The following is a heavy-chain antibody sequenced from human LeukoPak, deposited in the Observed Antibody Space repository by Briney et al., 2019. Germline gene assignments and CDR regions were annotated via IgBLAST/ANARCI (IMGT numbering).Heavy chain of an antibody. D-gene: IGHD3-22*01. CDR2: IYHSGNT. J-gene: IGHJ4*01. V-gene: IGHV4-39*01. Sequence: SETLSLTCTVSGGSISSSSYFWGWIRQPPGKGLEWIGSIYHSGNTYYNPAVKSRVTISADTSKNQFSLRLSSVTAAETAVYYCARQSAEDSSGYNYFDPWGQGTLVTVSS. CDR1: GGSISSSSYF. CDR3: ARQSAEDSSGYNYFDP.